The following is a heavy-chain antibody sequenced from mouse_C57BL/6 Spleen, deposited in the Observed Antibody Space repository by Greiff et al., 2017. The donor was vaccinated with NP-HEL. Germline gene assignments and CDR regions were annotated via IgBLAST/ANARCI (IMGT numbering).Heavy chain of an antibody. CDR1: GYTFTDYE. J-gene: IGHJ3*01. CDR3: TRDSWFAY. CDR2: IDPETGGT. V-gene: IGHV1-15*01. Sequence: VQLQQSGAELVRPGASVTLSCKASGYTFTDYEMHWVKQTPVHGLEWIGAIDPETGGTAYNQKFKGKAILTADNSSSTAYMERRSLTSEDAAVYYCTRDSWFAYWGQGTLVTVSA.